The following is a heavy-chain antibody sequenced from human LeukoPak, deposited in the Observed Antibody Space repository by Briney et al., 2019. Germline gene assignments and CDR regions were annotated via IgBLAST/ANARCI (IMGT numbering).Heavy chain of an antibody. Sequence: PSETLSLTCTVSGGSISSSSYYWGWNRQPPGKGLEWIGSIYYSGSTYYNPSLKSRVTISVDTSKNQFSLKLSSVTAADTAVYYCARDLAGYSSGWNDAFDIWGQGTMVTVSS. D-gene: IGHD6-19*01. CDR2: IYYSGST. V-gene: IGHV4-39*07. CDR1: GGSISSSSYY. J-gene: IGHJ3*02. CDR3: ARDLAGYSSGWNDAFDI.